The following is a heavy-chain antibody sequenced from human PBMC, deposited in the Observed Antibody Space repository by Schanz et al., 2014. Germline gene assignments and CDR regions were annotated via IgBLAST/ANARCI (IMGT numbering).Heavy chain of an antibody. CDR2: INPSGGST. J-gene: IGHJ4*02. V-gene: IGHV1-46*03. D-gene: IGHD6-13*01. CDR1: GYTFTSDS. CDR3: ARDGVDAAAGGNY. Sequence: QVQLVQSGAEVKKPGASVKVSCKASGYTFTSDSMHWVRQAPGQGLEWMGMINPSGGSTTYAQKCQGRVTMTRDTSTSTGYKELSSLRSEDTAVYYCARDGVDAAAGGNYWGQGTLVTVSS.